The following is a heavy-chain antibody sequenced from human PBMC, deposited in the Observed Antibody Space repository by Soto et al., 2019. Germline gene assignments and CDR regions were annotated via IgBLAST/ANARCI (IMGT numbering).Heavy chain of an antibody. J-gene: IGHJ4*02. D-gene: IGHD6-25*01. CDR1: GGSISSGNYY. V-gene: IGHV4-30-4*01. Sequence: SETLSLTCTVSGGSISSGNYYWSWIRQPPGKGLEWIGYIFHTGSTYFNPSLRSRVSISIDTSKSHFSLKLTSVTAADTAMFYCARVSIAADGPFIDHWGQGALVTVSS. CDR2: IFHTGST. CDR3: ARVSIAADGPFIDH.